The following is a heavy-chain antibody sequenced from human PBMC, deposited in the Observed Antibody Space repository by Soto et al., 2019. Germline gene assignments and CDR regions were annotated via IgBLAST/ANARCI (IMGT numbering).Heavy chain of an antibody. J-gene: IGHJ6*01. CDR2: MNPNSGNT. CDR1: GYTFTSYA. V-gene: IGHV1-8*02. Sequence: ASVKVSCKASGYTFTSYAMNWVRQATGQGLEWMGWMNPNSGNTGYVQKFQGRVTMTRNSSISTAYMELSSLRSEDTAVYFCARERRGMDVWGQGTTVTVSS. CDR3: ARERRGMDV.